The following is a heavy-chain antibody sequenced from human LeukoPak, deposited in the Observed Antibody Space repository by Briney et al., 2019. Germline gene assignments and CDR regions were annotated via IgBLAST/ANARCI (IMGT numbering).Heavy chain of an antibody. CDR1: GYTFTGYY. Sequence: GASVKVSCKASGYTFTGYYMHWVRQAPGQGLEWMGWINPNSGGTNYAQKFQGRVTMTRDTSISTAYMELSRLRSDDTAVYYCARGGSRITRFREVTGGYYFDNWGQETLVTVSS. J-gene: IGHJ4*02. CDR2: INPNSGGT. CDR3: ARGGSRITRFREVTGGYYFDN. D-gene: IGHD3-10*01. V-gene: IGHV1-2*02.